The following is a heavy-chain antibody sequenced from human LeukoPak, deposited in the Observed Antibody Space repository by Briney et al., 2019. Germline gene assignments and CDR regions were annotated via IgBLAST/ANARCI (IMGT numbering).Heavy chain of an antibody. CDR1: AFTFSSYG. CDR2: ISSNRSDI. D-gene: IGHD1-26*01. J-gene: IGHJ4*02. Sequence: SGGSLRLSCAASAFTFSSYGLTWVRQAPGKGWEGVASISSNRSDIYYADSVKGRFTTSRDNAKNSLYQQMNTLRDEDTAVYYCASTGIVGATRPFDYWGQGTLVTVSS. V-gene: IGHV3-21*01. CDR3: ASTGIVGATRPFDY.